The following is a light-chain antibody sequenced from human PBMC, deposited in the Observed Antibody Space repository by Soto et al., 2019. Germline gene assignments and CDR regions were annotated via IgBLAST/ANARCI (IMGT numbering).Light chain of an antibody. Sequence: EIVLTQSPATLSLSPGERATLSCRASQSVSSYLAWDQQKPGQAPRLLIYDASNRATGIPARFSGSGSGTDFTLTISSLEPEDFAVYSCQQRSNWPLTFGGGTKVEIK. J-gene: IGKJ4*01. CDR3: QQRSNWPLT. CDR2: DAS. V-gene: IGKV3-11*01. CDR1: QSVSSY.